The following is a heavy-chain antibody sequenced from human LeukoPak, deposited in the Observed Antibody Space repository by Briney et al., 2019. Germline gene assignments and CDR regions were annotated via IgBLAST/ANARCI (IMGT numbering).Heavy chain of an antibody. D-gene: IGHD6-25*01. CDR3: AREPAAAGKNWFDP. J-gene: IGHJ5*02. Sequence: PGGSLRLSCAASGFTFSSYGMHWVRQAPGKGLEWVSYISGSSATIYYVDSVKGRFTISRDNAKNSLYLQMNSLRAEDTAVYYCAREPAAAGKNWFDPWGQGTLVTVSS. V-gene: IGHV3-48*04. CDR1: GFTFSSYG. CDR2: ISGSSATI.